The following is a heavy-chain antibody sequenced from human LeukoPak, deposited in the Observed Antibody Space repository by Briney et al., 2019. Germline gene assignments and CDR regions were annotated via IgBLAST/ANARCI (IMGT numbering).Heavy chain of an antibody. CDR3: AKDEAWRPAAD. D-gene: IGHD2-2*01. CDR2: ITGSGDSA. V-gene: IGHV3-23*01. Sequence: GGSLRLSCAASGFTFGNYAMSWVRQAPGKGLEWVSSITGSGDSAYYADSVKGRFTISRDNSKDTLYLQMNSLRAEDTAIYFCAKDEAWRPAADWGQGTLVTVSS. J-gene: IGHJ4*02. CDR1: GFTFGNYA.